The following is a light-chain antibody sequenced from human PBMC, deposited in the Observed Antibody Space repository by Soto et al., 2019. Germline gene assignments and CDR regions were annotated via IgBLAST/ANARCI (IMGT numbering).Light chain of an antibody. CDR1: SNDVDAYNY. Sequence: QSVLTQPASVSGSPGQSITISCTGASNDVDAYNYVSWYQQHPGKVPKLMIYDVSSRPSGVSDRFSGSKSGNTASLTISGLQAEDEADYYCSSYTTSLTYAFGTGTKVTVL. J-gene: IGLJ1*01. V-gene: IGLV2-14*01. CDR2: DVS. CDR3: SSYTTSLTYA.